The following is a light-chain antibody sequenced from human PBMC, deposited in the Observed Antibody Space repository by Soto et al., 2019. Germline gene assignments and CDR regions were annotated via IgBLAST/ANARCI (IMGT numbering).Light chain of an antibody. CDR1: SSNIGAGYD. CDR3: QSYGSSLSGVV. V-gene: IGLV1-40*01. J-gene: IGLJ2*01. CDR2: GNS. Sequence: QSVLTQPPSVSGAPGQRVTISCTGSSSNIGAGYDVHWYQQLPGTAPKLLIYGNSNRPSGVPDRFSGSKSGTSASLAITGLEAEDEAEYDCQSYGSSLSGVVFGGGTKVTVL.